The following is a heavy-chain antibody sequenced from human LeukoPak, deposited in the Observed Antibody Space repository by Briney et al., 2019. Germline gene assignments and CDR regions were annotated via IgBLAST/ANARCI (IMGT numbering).Heavy chain of an antibody. V-gene: IGHV4-34*01. CDR1: GGSFSGYY. J-gene: IGHJ4*02. CDR2: INHSGST. CDR3: ARIGYGDYSDY. D-gene: IGHD4-17*01. Sequence: SETLSLSCAVYGGSFSGYYWSWTRQPPGKGLEWIGEINHSGSTNYNPSLKSRVTISVDTSKNQFSLKLSSVTAADTAVYYCARIGYGDYSDYWGQGTLVTVSS.